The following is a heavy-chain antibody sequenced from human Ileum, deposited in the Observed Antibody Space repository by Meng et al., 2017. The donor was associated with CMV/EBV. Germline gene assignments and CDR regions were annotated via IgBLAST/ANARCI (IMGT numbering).Heavy chain of an antibody. J-gene: IGHJ4*02. CDR1: GFPFTVYW. Sequence: GGSLRLSCAASGFPFTVYWMSWVRQAPGKGLEWVANIKQDGSERHYVDSVKGRITMSRDNAKNSVYLQTDSRRAEDKAIYYCARIGYSSSSFDYWGQGILVTVSS. CDR2: IKQDGSER. D-gene: IGHD2-2*01. CDR3: ARIGYSSSSFDY. V-gene: IGHV3-7*01.